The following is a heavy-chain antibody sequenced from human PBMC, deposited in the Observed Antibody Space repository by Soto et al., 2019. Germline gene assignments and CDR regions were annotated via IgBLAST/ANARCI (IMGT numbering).Heavy chain of an antibody. CDR1: GGSIGGYY. V-gene: IGHV4-4*07. Sequence: SETLSLTCTVSGGSIGGYYWSWIRQPAGKGLEWIGRMYNSERTNYNPSLKSRVTMSMDTSKNRFSLRLTSVTAADTAVYFCAREPLAHSYFDLWGQGTLVTVSS. J-gene: IGHJ4*02. CDR3: AREPLAHSYFDL. CDR2: MYNSERT.